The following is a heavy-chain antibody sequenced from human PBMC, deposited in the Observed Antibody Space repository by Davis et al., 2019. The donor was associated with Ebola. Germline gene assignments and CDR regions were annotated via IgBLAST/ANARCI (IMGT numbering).Heavy chain of an antibody. V-gene: IGHV4-34*01. Sequence: SETLSLTCAVYGGSFSGYYWSWIRHPPGKGLEWIGEINHSGSTNYNPSLKSRVTISVDTSKNQFSLKLSSVTAADTAVYYCARLKSLGGYYYYYGMDVWGQGTTVTVSS. CDR2: INHSGST. CDR1: GGSFSGYY. D-gene: IGHD3-16*01. CDR3: ARLKSLGGYYYYYGMDV. J-gene: IGHJ6*02.